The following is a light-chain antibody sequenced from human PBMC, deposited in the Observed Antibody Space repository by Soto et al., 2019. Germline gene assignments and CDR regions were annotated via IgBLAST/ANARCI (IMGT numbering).Light chain of an antibody. V-gene: IGKV3-11*01. CDR1: QSVSSY. Sequence: EIVLTQSPATLSLSPGERATLSCRASQSVSSYLAWYQQKLVQAPRLLIYDASNRAACIPARFSGSGSGTDFTLTISRLEPEAFAVYYCQQRSNWPTFGQGTKVEIK. CDR3: QQRSNWPT. J-gene: IGKJ1*01. CDR2: DAS.